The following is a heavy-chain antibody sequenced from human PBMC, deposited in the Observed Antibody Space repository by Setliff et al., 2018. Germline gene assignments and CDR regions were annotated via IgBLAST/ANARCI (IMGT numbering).Heavy chain of an antibody. CDR2: IFTRGST. CDR1: GGSISSGSYY. Sequence: PSETLSLTCTVSGGSISSGSYYWNWIRQPAGKALEWIGHIFTRGSTNYNPSLKSRVTISLDTSKNQFSLKLSSVTAADTAVYYCAKVPITKVYFYMDVWGKGTTVTVSS. CDR3: AKVPITKVYFYMDV. D-gene: IGHD3-10*01. V-gene: IGHV4-61*09. J-gene: IGHJ6*03.